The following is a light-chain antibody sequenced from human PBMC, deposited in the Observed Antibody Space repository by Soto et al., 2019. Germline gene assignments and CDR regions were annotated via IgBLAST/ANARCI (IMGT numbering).Light chain of an antibody. V-gene: IGKV1-27*01. Sequence: DIQITQAPSSLSASIGDRITITCRASQVISNYLAWYQQKPGKVPKILIYAASTLQSGVPSRFSGSGSGTDFTLTINNLQPEDFATYYCPEYNSAPITFGQGTRLEIK. J-gene: IGKJ5*01. CDR1: QVISNY. CDR2: AAS. CDR3: PEYNSAPIT.